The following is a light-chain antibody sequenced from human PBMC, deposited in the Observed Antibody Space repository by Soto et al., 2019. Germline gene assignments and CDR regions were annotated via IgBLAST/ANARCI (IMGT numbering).Light chain of an antibody. J-gene: IGKJ4*01. CDR1: QSVSSD. V-gene: IGKV3-15*01. CDR2: GAS. Sequence: EIVMTQSPATLSVSPGERATLSCRASQSVSSDLAWYQHKPGQAPRLLIYGASTRATGIPARFSGSGSGTDFTLTISSLQSEDFAVYYCQHYNNQPLTFGGGTKVDIK. CDR3: QHYNNQPLT.